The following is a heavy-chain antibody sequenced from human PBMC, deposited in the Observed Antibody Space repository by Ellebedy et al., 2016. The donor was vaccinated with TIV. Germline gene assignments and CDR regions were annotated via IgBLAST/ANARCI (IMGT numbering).Heavy chain of an antibody. CDR2: INHSGST. V-gene: IGHV4-34*01. CDR1: GGSFSGYY. J-gene: IGHJ4*02. D-gene: IGHD6-6*01. Sequence: SETLSLXCAVYGGSFSGYYWSWIRQPPGKGLEWIGEINHSGSTNYNPSLKSRVTISVDTSKNQFSLKLSSVTAADTAVYYCAREGQLAPNYYFDCWGQGTLVTVSS. CDR3: AREGQLAPNYYFDC.